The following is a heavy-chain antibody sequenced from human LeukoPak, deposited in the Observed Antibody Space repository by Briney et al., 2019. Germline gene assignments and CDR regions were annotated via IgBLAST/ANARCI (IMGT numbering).Heavy chain of an antibody. D-gene: IGHD3-22*01. CDR1: GGSFSGYY. CDR3: ARTSPRRYYDSSGYYQPSRMDV. V-gene: IGHV4-34*01. J-gene: IGHJ6*04. CDR2: INHSGST. Sequence: PSETLSLTCAVYGGSFSGYYWSWIRQPPGKGLEWIGEINHSGSTNYNPSLKSRVTISVDTSKNQFSLRLSSVTAADTAVYYCARTSPRRYYDSSGYYQPSRMDVWGKGTTVTVSS.